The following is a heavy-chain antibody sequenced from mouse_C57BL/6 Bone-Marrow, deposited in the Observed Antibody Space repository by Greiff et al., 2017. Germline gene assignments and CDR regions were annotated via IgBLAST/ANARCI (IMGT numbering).Heavy chain of an antibody. Sequence: EVQRVESGGGLVKPGGSLKLSCAASGFTFSDYGMHWVRQAPEKGLEWVAYISSGSSTIYYADTVKGRFTISRDNAKNTLFLQMTSLRSEDTAMYYCAKPYGSSYGYFDVWGTGTTVTVSS. J-gene: IGHJ1*03. D-gene: IGHD1-1*01. CDR3: AKPYGSSYGYFDV. V-gene: IGHV5-17*01. CDR2: ISSGSSTI. CDR1: GFTFSDYG.